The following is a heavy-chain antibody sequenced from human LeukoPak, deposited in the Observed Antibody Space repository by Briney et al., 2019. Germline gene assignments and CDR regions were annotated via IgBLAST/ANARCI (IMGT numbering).Heavy chain of an antibody. J-gene: IGHJ4*02. D-gene: IGHD1-26*01. CDR2: TYYRSKWYN. CDR1: GDSVSSNSAA. V-gene: IGHV6-1*01. CDR3: AKGGPPTGASPRPWDFNY. Sequence: SQTLSLTCAISGDSVSSNSAAWNWIRQSPSRGLEWLGRTYYRSKWYNDYAVSVKSRITINPDTSKNQFSLQLNSVTPEDTAVYYCAKGGPPTGASPRPWDFNYWGQGTLVTVSS.